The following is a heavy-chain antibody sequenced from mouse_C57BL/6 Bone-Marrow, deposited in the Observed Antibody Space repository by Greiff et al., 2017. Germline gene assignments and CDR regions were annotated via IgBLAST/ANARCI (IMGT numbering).Heavy chain of an antibody. D-gene: IGHD2-3*01. Sequence: VQLQQSAPPLFPPLASFNISCKASGYTFTDYYMNWVKQSHGKSLEWIGDLNPNNGGTSYNQKFKGKATLTVDQSSSTAYMELRSLTSEDSAVYYCARYGGYSPAWFAYWGQGTLVTVSA. CDR1: GYTFTDYY. V-gene: IGHV1-26*01. J-gene: IGHJ3*01. CDR3: ARYGGYSPAWFAY. CDR2: LNPNNGGT.